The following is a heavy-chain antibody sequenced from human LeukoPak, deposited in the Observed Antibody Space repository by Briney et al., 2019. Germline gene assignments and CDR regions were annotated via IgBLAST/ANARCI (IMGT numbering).Heavy chain of an antibody. D-gene: IGHD6-19*01. CDR2: ISWNSGSI. CDR3: AATGLMGQWLAPGFDY. V-gene: IGHV3-9*01. J-gene: IGHJ4*02. Sequence: PGGSLRLSCAASGFTFSSYWMSWVRQAPGKGLEWVSGISWNSGSIGHADSVKGRFTISRDNAKNSLYLQMNSLRAEDTALYYCAATGLMGQWLAPGFDYWGQGTLVTVSS. CDR1: GFTFSSYW.